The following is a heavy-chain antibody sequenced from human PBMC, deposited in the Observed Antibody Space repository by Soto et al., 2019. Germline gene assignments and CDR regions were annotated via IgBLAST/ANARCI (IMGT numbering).Heavy chain of an antibody. CDR3: ARKGDFWSGPGEFDP. Sequence: QLQLQESGPGLVRPSETLSLTCTVSGGSISSNTYYWGWIRQPPGKGLEWIGSIYYNGFTYYNPSLKSRVTMSVDTSKNQFSLRLSSMTASDTALYYCARKGDFWSGPGEFDPWGQGTLVTVSS. J-gene: IGHJ5*02. D-gene: IGHD3-3*01. CDR2: IYYNGFT. V-gene: IGHV4-39*01. CDR1: GGSISSNTYY.